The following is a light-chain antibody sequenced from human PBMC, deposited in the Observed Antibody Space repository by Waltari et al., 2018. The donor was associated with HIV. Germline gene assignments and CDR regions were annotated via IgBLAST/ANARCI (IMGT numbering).Light chain of an antibody. CDR2: GAS. V-gene: IGKV3-15*01. CDR1: QSVRRN. CDR3: QQYNNWPPYT. J-gene: IGKJ2*01. Sequence: EIVMTQSPATLSVSPGERAIFSCRASQSVRRNLAWYQQKPGQAPRLLIYGASTRATGIPARFSGSGSGTEFTLTISSLQSGDFAVYYCQQYNNWPPYTFGQGTKLEIK.